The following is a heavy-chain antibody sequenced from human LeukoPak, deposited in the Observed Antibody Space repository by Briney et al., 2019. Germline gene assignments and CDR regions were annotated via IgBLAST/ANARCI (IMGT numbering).Heavy chain of an antibody. D-gene: IGHD3-9*01. J-gene: IGHJ4*02. CDR2: ISSSGSTI. Sequence: GGSLRLSCAASGFTFSSYEMNWVRQAPGKGLEWVSYISSSGSTIYYTDSVKGRFTISRDNAKNTVYLQMNSLRAEDTAVYYCARRPVNYDILTGYYNVNGEFDYWGQGTLVTVSS. V-gene: IGHV3-48*03. CDR1: GFTFSSYE. CDR3: ARRPVNYDILTGYYNVNGEFDY.